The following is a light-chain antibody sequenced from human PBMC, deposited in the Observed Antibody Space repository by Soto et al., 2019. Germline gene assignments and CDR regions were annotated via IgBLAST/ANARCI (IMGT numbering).Light chain of an antibody. CDR1: QGINSY. J-gene: IGKJ1*01. V-gene: IGKV1-9*01. CDR3: QQLNSYPRT. CDR2: AAS. Sequence: DIQLTQSPSALSASVGARVTITCRASQGINSYLAWYQQKPGKVPKLLIYAASTLHSGVPSRFSGSGSGTEFTLTISSLQPEDFATYYCQQLNSYPRTFGQGTKVEIK.